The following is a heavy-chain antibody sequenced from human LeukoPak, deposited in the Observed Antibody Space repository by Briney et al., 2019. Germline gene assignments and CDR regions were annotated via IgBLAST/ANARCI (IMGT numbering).Heavy chain of an antibody. J-gene: IGHJ4*02. Sequence: GGSLRLSCAASGFTFDGYVMHWVRQPPGNGLEWVSLISGDGTVTYCVDSVKGRFTISRDNSKNSLYLQMNSLRSEDTAVYFCVKGGQWLITNWGQGTPVTVSS. D-gene: IGHD6-19*01. CDR1: GFTFDGYV. CDR3: VKGGQWLITN. CDR2: ISGDGTVT. V-gene: IGHV3-43*02.